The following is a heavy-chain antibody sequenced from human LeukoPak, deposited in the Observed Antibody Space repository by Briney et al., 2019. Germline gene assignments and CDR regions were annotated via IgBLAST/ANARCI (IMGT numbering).Heavy chain of an antibody. J-gene: IGHJ4*02. CDR1: DYSISSGYY. CDR3: ASGGLIAVAGTNDY. D-gene: IGHD6-19*01. CDR2: ILHTGST. Sequence: PSETLSLTCTVSDYSISSGYYWAWIRQPPGKGLEWIGNILHTGSTYYSPSLESRVTISVDTSKNQFSLKLSSVTAADTAVYYCASGGLIAVAGTNDYWGQGILVTVSS. V-gene: IGHV4-38-2*02.